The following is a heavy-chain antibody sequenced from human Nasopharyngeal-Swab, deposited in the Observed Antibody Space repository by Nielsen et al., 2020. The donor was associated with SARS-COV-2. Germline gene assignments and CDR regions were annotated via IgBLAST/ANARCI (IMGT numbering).Heavy chain of an antibody. CDR3: ARGGWGNWFDP. D-gene: IGHD3-16*01. CDR1: GGSISSYY. V-gene: IGHV4-59*01. J-gene: IGHJ5*02. Sequence: SETLSLTCTVSGGSISSYYWSWIRQPPGKGLEWIGYIYYSGSTNYNPSLKSRVTISVDTSKNQFSLKLSSVTAADTAVHYCARGGWGNWFDPWGQGTLVTVSS. CDR2: IYYSGST.